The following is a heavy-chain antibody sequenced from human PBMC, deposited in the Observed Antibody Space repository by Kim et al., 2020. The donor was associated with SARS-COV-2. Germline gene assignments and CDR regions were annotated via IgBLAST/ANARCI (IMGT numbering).Heavy chain of an antibody. CDR2: GTP. Sequence: GTPNCAPRFQDRVTITADESTNTAYMELSSLKSDDTAVYYCAREWQLVLDFWGQGSLVTVSS. CDR3: AREWQLVLDF. V-gene: IGHV1-69*01. D-gene: IGHD6-6*01. J-gene: IGHJ4*02.